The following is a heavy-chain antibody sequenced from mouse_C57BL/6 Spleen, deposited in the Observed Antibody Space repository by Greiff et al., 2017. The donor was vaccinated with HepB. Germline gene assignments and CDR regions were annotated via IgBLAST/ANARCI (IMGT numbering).Heavy chain of an antibody. J-gene: IGHJ3*01. CDR2: IYPRDGST. V-gene: IGHV1-78*01. Sequence: VQLQQSDAELVKPGASVKISCKVSGYTFTDHTIHWMKQRPEQGLEWIGYIYPRDGSTKYNEKFKGKATLTADKSSSTAYMQLNSLTSEDSAVYFCASPHYYYAGGFAYWGQGTLVTVSA. CDR1: GYTFTDHT. CDR3: ASPHYYYAGGFAY. D-gene: IGHD1-1*01.